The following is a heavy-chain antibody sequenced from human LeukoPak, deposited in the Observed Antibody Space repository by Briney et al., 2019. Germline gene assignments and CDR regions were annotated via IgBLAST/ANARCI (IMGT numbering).Heavy chain of an antibody. CDR2: IYYSGST. CDR3: ARQGYSYGHFDY. CDR1: GASISNGGHY. V-gene: IGHV4-31*03. J-gene: IGHJ4*02. D-gene: IGHD5-18*01. Sequence: SETLSLTCTVSGASISNGGHYWSWIRQHPGKGLEWIGFIYYSGSTYYNPSLKSRIIMSVDTSKKEFSLRLSSVTAADTAVYYCARQGYSYGHFDYWGQGTLVTVSS.